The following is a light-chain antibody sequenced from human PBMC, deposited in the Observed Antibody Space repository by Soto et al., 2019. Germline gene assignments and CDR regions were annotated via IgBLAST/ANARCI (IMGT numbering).Light chain of an antibody. J-gene: IGKJ5*01. Sequence: EIVLTQSPGTLSLSPGERATLSCRASQSVSSSYLAWYQQKPGQAPRLLIYGASSRATGIPDRFSGSGSGTDFTLTISRLEPEVFAVYYCQQYGSSPPITSGQGTRLESK. V-gene: IGKV3-20*01. CDR1: QSVSSSY. CDR2: GAS. CDR3: QQYGSSPPIT.